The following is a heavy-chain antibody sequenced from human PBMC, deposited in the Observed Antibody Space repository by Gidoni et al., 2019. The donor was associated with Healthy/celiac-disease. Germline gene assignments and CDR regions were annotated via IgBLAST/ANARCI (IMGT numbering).Heavy chain of an antibody. V-gene: IGHV3-30*18. D-gene: IGHD6-19*01. Sequence: QVQLVESGGGVVQPGRSLRLSCAASGFTFSTYGMHWFSQAPGKGLEWVAVISYDGSNKYYADSVKGRFTISRDNSKNTLYLQMNSLRAEDTAVYYCAKGWLRVDYWGQGTLVTASS. CDR1: GFTFSTYG. CDR3: AKGWLRVDY. J-gene: IGHJ4*02. CDR2: ISYDGSNK.